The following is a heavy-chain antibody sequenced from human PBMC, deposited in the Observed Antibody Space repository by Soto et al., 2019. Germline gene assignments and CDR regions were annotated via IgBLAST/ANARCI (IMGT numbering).Heavy chain of an antibody. D-gene: IGHD3-10*01. V-gene: IGHV1-69*01. CDR3: ARSEGSASYPNLYDGMAV. CDR1: GGTFSSYA. Sequence: QVQLVQSGAEVKKPGSSVKVSCKASGGTFSSYAISWVRQAPGQGLEWMGGIIPIFGTANYAQKFQCRFTTTAEEATTTAFMELSSLRTENPAMYSCARSEGSASYPNLYDGMAVWGQGTTVTVSS. J-gene: IGHJ6*02. CDR2: IIPIFGTA.